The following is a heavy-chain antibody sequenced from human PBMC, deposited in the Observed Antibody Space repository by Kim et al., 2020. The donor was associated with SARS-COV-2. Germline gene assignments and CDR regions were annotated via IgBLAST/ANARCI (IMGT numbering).Heavy chain of an antibody. Sequence: SGPTLVNPTQTLTLTCTFSGFSLSTSRMCVSWIRQPPGKALEWLARIDWDDDKYYSTSLKTRLTISKDTSRNQVVLTMTNMDPVDTATYYCARIRCSCSRTTCQAAYFDYWGQGTLVTVSS. CDR2: IDWDDDK. V-gene: IGHV2-70*11. CDR1: GFSLSTSRMC. CDR3: ARIRCSCSRTTCQAAYFDY. J-gene: IGHJ4*02. D-gene: IGHD2-2*01.